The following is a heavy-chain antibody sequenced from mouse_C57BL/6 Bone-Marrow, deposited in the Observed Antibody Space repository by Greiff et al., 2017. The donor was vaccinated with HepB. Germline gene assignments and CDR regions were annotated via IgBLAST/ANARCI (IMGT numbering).Heavy chain of an antibody. V-gene: IGHV1-19*01. CDR1: GYTFTDYY. D-gene: IGHD1-1*01. CDR2: INPYNGGT. CDR3: ARINYGSRGGDYFDY. Sequence: VQLKESGPVLVKPGASVKMSCKASGYTFTDYYMNWVKQSHGKSLEWIGVINPYNGGTSYNQKFKGKATLTVDKSSSTAYMELNSLTSEDSAVYYCARINYGSRGGDYFDYWGQGTTLTVSS. J-gene: IGHJ2*01.